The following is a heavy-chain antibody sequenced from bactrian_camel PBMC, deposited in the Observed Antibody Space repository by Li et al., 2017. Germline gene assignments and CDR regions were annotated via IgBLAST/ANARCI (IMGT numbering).Heavy chain of an antibody. CDR2: IGPTDFLT. CDR1: EYIVGDNC. V-gene: IGHV3S1*01. Sequence: HVQLVESGGGSVQTGGSLRLSCAVSEYIVGDNCMYWFRQAPGKEREGVAKIGPTDFLTSYSDSVKGRFTISRGNAQNAVYLQMNSLKPDDTAVYYCVRTYSEYGMRTQENYWGQGTQVTVS. D-gene: IGHD3*01. J-gene: IGHJ4*01. CDR3: VRTYSEYGMRTQENY.